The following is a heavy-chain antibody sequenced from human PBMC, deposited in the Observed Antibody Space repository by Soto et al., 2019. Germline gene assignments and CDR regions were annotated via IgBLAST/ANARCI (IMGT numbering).Heavy chain of an antibody. J-gene: IGHJ4*02. CDR1: GFTFSSFA. CDR2: ISGSGDGT. Sequence: GSLRLSCAASGFTFSSFALSWVRQAPGKGLEWVSAISGSGDGTDYADSVKGRFTVSRDNSKNTLYLQMNSLRAEDTAVYYCAGPGYSSQDYWGQGALVTVSS. CDR3: AGPGYSSQDY. V-gene: IGHV3-23*01. D-gene: IGHD5-18*01.